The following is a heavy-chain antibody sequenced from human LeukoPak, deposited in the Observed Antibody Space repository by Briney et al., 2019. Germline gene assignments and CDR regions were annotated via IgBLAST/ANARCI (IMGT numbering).Heavy chain of an antibody. CDR2: IIPIFGTA. Sequence: ASVRVSCKASGGTFSSYAISWVRQAPGQGLEWMGGIIPIFGTANYAQKFQGRVTITTDESTSTAYMELSSLRSEDTAVYYCARGKGYYYDSSGPLFWFDPWGQGTLVTVSS. CDR3: ARGKGYYYDSSGPLFWFDP. V-gene: IGHV1-69*05. CDR1: GGTFSSYA. D-gene: IGHD3-22*01. J-gene: IGHJ5*02.